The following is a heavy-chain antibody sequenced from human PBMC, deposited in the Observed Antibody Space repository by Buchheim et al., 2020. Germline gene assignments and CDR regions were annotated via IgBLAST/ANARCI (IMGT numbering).Heavy chain of an antibody. Sequence: QVQLQQWGAGLLKPSETLSLTCAVYGGSFSGYYWSWIRQPPGKGLEWIGEINHSGSTNYNPSLKSRVTISVDTSKNKFSLKLSSVTAADTAVYYCARGLYWGRKYYFDYWGQGTL. V-gene: IGHV4-34*01. CDR3: ARGLYWGRKYYFDY. CDR2: INHSGST. CDR1: GGSFSGYY. D-gene: IGHD7-27*01. J-gene: IGHJ4*02.